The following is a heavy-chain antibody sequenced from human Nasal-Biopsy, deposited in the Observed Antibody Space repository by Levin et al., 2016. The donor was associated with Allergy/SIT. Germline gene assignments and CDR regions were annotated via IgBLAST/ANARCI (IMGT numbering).Heavy chain of an antibody. V-gene: IGHV1-8*01. Sequence: ASVKVSCKASGYMFTSHDINWVRQATGQGLEWMGWMNPSSGNVGYARKFQGRVTMTRDTSINTAYMELTGLTSEDTAVYYCATYYYDGSGSPYWFVDLWGRGTLVTVSS. J-gene: IGHJ2*01. CDR1: GYMFTSHD. D-gene: IGHD3-22*01. CDR3: ATYYYDGSGSPYWFVDL. CDR2: MNPSSGNV.